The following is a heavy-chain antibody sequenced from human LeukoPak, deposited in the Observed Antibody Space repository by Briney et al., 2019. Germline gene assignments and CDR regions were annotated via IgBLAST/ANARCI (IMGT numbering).Heavy chain of an antibody. CDR3: ARADAYGSWGLDY. V-gene: IGHV1-69*04. D-gene: IGHD6-13*01. CDR1: GGTFSSYA. J-gene: IGHJ4*02. CDR2: IIPILGIA. Sequence: GASVKVSCKASGGTFSSYAISWVRQAPGQGLEWMGRIIPILGIANYAQKFQGRVTITADKSTSTAYMELSSLRSEDTAVYYCARADAYGSWGLDYWGQGTLVTVSS.